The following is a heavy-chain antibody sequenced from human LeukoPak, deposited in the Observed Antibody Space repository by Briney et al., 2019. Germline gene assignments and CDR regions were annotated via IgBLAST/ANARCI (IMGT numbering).Heavy chain of an antibody. CDR1: GFTFSSHW. J-gene: IGHJ4*02. D-gene: IGHD1-26*01. V-gene: IGHV3-74*01. CDR2: IDAEGSGT. CDR3: AGGSGEGATHY. Sequence: PGGSLRLSCAASGFTFSSHWMHWVRQAPGKGLVWVSRIDAEGSGTTYVDSVKGRFAISRDNAKSTLYLQMYSLRAEDTAVYYCAGGSGEGATHYSGQGTLVTVSS.